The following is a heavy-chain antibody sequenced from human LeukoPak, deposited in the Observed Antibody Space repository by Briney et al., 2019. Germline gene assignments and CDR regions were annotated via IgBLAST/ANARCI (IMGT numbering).Heavy chain of an antibody. Sequence: QPGGPLRLSCTVSGFPLSSYWMTWVRQAPGKGLEWVANIQQDGPEKYYLHSVRGPFTLSRDNAQNQLFLQMDSLRAEDTSVYFCARGWCPHCHGMGDWGKGTTVTVSS. CDR1: GFPLSSYW. J-gene: IGHJ6*04. V-gene: IGHV3-7*03. CDR2: IQQDGPEK. CDR3: ARGWCPHCHGMGD. D-gene: IGHD2-8*02.